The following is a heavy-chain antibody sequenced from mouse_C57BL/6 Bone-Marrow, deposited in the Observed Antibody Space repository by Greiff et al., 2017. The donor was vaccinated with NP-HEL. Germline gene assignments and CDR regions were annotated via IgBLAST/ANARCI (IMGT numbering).Heavy chain of an antibody. CDR3: ARALYYYGSSRGFAY. Sequence: EVKLMESGGGLVKPGGSLKLSCAASGFTFSSYAMSWVRQTPEKRLEWVATISDGGSYTYYPDNVKGRFTISRDNAKNNLYLQMSHLKSEDTAMYYCARALYYYGSSRGFAYWGQGTLVTVSA. CDR2: ISDGGSYT. CDR1: GFTFSSYA. J-gene: IGHJ3*01. V-gene: IGHV5-4*03. D-gene: IGHD1-1*01.